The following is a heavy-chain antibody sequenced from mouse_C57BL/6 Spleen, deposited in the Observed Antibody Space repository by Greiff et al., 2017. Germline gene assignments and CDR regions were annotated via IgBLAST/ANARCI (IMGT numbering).Heavy chain of an antibody. CDR1: GYAFRSYW. V-gene: IGHV1-80*01. Sequence: QVQLQQSGAELVKPGASVKISCKASGYAFRSYWMNWVKQRPGKGLEWIRQIYPGDGDTNYNGKFKGKATLTADKSSSTAYMQLSSLTSEDSAVYFCARQGYYSNYDWYFDVWGTGTTGTVSS. CDR3: ARQGYYSNYDWYFDV. J-gene: IGHJ1*03. D-gene: IGHD2-5*01. CDR2: IYPGDGDT.